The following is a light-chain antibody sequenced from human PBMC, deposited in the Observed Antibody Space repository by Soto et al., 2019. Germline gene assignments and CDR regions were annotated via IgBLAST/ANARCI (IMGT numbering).Light chain of an antibody. CDR1: QSVSSY. V-gene: IGKV3-11*01. J-gene: IGKJ4*01. Sequence: EIVLTQSPATLSLSPGERATLSCRASQSVSSYLAWYQQKPGQAPRLLIYDASNRATGIPARFSGSGSGTDFTLTISSLEPEDFAVYYCQQRSNWDLFGGGTKVDIK. CDR3: QQRSNWDL. CDR2: DAS.